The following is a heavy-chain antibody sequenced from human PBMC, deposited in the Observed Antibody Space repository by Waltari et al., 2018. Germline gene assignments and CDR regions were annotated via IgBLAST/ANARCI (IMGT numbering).Heavy chain of an antibody. V-gene: IGHV4-61*02. CDR3: ASESKRIGVARWY. CDR1: GGSISSGSYY. D-gene: IGHD2-21*01. Sequence: QVQLQESGPGLVKPSQTLSLTCTVSGGSISSGSYYWSWIRQPAGKGLEWIGRIYTSGSTNYNPSLKSRVTISVDTSKNQFSLKLSSVTAADTAVYYCASESKRIGVARWYWGQGTLVTVSS. CDR2: IYTSGST. J-gene: IGHJ4*02.